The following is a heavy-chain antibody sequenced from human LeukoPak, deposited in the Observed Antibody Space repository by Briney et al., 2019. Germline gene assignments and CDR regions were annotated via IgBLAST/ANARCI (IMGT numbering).Heavy chain of an antibody. J-gene: IGHJ4*02. CDR2: IKQDGSEK. V-gene: IGHV3-7*03. Sequence: GGSLRLSCAASGFTFSSYWMSWVRQAPGKGLEWVANIKQDGSEKYYVDSVKGRFTISRDNAKNSLYLQMNSLRAEDTAVYYCAKDLARRYGYGPDYWGQGTLVTVSS. D-gene: IGHD5-18*01. CDR3: AKDLARRYGYGPDY. CDR1: GFTFSSYW.